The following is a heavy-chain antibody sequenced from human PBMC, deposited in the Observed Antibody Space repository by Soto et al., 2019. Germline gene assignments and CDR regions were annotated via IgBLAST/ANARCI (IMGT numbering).Heavy chain of an antibody. CDR2: IYSTGRT. D-gene: IGHD3-10*01. J-gene: IGHJ5*02. V-gene: IGHV4-39*02. CDR1: LDSVSSRSSY. CDR3: VRLRGPAEAGSHIHR. Sequence: SETLSLTCSVSLDSVSSRSSYCGWFRQSPSTGLEWIGNIYSTGRTYYNPSLSSRLAISVDTSKNHFSLRVTSVTAADTAVYYCVRLRGPAEAGSHIHRWGQGTLVTVSS.